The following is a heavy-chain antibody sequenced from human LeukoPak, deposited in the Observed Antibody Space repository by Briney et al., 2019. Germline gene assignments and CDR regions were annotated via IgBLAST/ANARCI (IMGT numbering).Heavy chain of an antibody. CDR3: ARAGDGSSSGSPGDP. CDR1: GYTFTSYY. J-gene: IGHJ5*02. CDR2: INPSGGST. Sequence: GASVKVSCKASGYTFTSYYMHWVRQAPGQGLEWMGIINPSGGSTSYAQKFQGRVTMTRDTSTSTDYMELSSLRAEDTAVYYCARAGDGSSSGSPGDPWGQGTLVTVSS. D-gene: IGHD6-6*01. V-gene: IGHV1-46*03.